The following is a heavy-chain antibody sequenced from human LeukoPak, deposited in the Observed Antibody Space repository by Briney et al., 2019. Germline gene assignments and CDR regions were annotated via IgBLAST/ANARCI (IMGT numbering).Heavy chain of an antibody. CDR2: IYHSGST. J-gene: IGHJ4*02. CDR1: GYSISSGYY. Sequence: SETLSLTCAVSGYSISSGYYWGWIRQPPGEGLEWIGSIYHSGSTYYNPSLKSRVTISVDTSKNQFSLKLSSVTAADTAVYYCARLEWRGKGDYWGQGTLVTVSS. CDR3: ARLEWRGKGDY. V-gene: IGHV4-38-2*01. D-gene: IGHD3-3*01.